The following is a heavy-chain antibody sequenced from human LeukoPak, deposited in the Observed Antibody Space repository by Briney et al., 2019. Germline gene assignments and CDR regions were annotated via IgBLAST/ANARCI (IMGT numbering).Heavy chain of an antibody. CDR1: GGTLSSYT. CDR3: AGLRSAQTFEI. D-gene: IGHD2-15*01. Sequence: ASVKVSCKTSGGTLSSYTMNWVRQAPGQGLEWLGDIIPTIGLTNSAQKFQGRVTVTMDESTSTAYMEVSGLTSEDTAVYYCAGLRSAQTFEIWGQGTVITVSS. J-gene: IGHJ3*02. CDR2: IIPTIGLT. V-gene: IGHV1-69*16.